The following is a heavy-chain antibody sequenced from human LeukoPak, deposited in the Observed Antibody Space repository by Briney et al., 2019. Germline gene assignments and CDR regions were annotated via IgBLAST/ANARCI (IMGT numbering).Heavy chain of an antibody. D-gene: IGHD3-3*01. CDR1: GFTFSSYS. CDR2: ISSSSSYI. CDR3: ARDRDDFWSGIDY. V-gene: IGHV3-21*01. Sequence: GESLRLSCAASGFTFSSYSMNWVRQAPGKGLEWVSSISSSSSYIYYADSVKGRFTISRDNAKNSLYLQMNSLRAEDTAVYYCARDRDDFWSGIDYWGQGILVTVSS. J-gene: IGHJ4*02.